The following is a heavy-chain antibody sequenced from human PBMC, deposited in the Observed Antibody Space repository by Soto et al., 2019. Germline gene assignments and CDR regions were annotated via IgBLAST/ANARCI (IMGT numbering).Heavy chain of an antibody. Sequence: QVQLVQSGAEVKKPGASVKVSCKASGYTFTGYYMHWVRQAPVPGLEWMGWINPNSGGTNYAQKFQGWVTMTRDTSISTAYMELSRLRSDDTAVYYCARAEGCSGVSCYLGYWGQGTLVTVSS. CDR3: ARAEGCSGVSCYLGY. J-gene: IGHJ4*02. CDR2: INPNSGGT. D-gene: IGHD2-15*01. V-gene: IGHV1-2*04. CDR1: GYTFTGYY.